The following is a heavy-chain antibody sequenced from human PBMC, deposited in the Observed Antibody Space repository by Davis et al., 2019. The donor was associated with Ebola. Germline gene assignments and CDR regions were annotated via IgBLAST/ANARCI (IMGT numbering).Heavy chain of an antibody. V-gene: IGHV5-51*01. D-gene: IGHD1-26*01. CDR3: AKGRGPYRRGDAFDI. Sequence: GESLKISCKGSGYSFTSYWIGWVRQMPGKGLEWMGIIYPGDSDTRYSPSFQGQVTIPADKSISTAYLQWSSLEASDTAMYFCAKGRGPYRRGDAFDIWGRGTMVTVSS. J-gene: IGHJ3*02. CDR1: GYSFTSYW. CDR2: IYPGDSDT.